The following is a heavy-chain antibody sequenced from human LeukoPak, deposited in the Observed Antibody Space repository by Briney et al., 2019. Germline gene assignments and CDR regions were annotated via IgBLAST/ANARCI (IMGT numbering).Heavy chain of an antibody. CDR3: VRESRFLFDY. Sequence: GGSLRLSCAASAFTFSGYSMTWVRQAPGKGLEWVSYISSSSSIMSYADSVKGRFTISRDNAKNSLYLQMNSLRDEDTAVYYCVRESRFLFDYWGQGTLVTVSS. CDR1: AFTFSGYS. D-gene: IGHD3-10*01. J-gene: IGHJ4*02. CDR2: ISSSSSIM. V-gene: IGHV3-48*02.